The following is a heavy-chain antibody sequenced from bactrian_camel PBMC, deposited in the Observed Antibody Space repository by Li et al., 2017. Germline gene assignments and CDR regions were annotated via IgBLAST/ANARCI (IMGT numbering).Heavy chain of an antibody. CDR3: ASSQALAACDNPLAYRY. Sequence: QVQQVESGGGSVQAGGSLRLQCRLSGFSYSSYCLAWFRQAKGKDREGVAAIDNDGNILYADSVKDRFTISRDNAKNTVYLQMNSLKPEDTAMYYCASSQALAACDNPLAYRYWGQGTQVTVS. J-gene: IGHJ4*01. CDR1: GFSYSSYC. V-gene: IGHV3S55*01. CDR2: IDNDGNI. D-gene: IGHD1*01.